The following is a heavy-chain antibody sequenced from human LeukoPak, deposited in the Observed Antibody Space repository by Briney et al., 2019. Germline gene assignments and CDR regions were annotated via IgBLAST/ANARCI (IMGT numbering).Heavy chain of an antibody. Sequence: SETLSLTCTVSGDSISIFTYYWGWVRQPPGKGLEWIGSINNSGSASYSPSLKGRVTISVDTSRNVLSLKLSSVTAADTAIYCARPHVDGSYYYWGQGALVTVSS. CDR3: ARPHVDGSYYY. CDR1: GDSISIFTYY. V-gene: IGHV4-39*01. CDR2: INNSGSA. J-gene: IGHJ4*02. D-gene: IGHD1-26*01.